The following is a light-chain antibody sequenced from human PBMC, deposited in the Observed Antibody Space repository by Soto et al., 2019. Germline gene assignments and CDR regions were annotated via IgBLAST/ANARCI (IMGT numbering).Light chain of an antibody. CDR1: QSVSSTL. J-gene: IGKJ1*01. Sequence: ELVLTQSPVALSLSSGERATLSCRASQSVSSTLLTWYQQKPGQAPRLLIYGVSSRATGIPDRFSGSGSGTDFTLTISRVEPEDLAVYFCQHYGDSSWTFGQGSRVEIK. CDR2: GVS. CDR3: QHYGDSSWT. V-gene: IGKV3-20*01.